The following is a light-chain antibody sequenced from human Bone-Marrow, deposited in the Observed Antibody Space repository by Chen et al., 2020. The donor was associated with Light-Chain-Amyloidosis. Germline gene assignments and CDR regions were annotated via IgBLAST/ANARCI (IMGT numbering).Light chain of an antibody. V-gene: IGKV3-20*01. J-gene: IGKJ4*01. Sequence: EIVLTQSPGTLSLSPGEGANLSCRASQTISSNYLTLYQQKFGQAPRLLIYGSSSRATGIPDMFTGSGSGTDFTLTINRLEPEDFAMYYCQQYGTSPLTFGGGIKVEIK. CDR1: QTISSNY. CDR2: GSS. CDR3: QQYGTSPLT.